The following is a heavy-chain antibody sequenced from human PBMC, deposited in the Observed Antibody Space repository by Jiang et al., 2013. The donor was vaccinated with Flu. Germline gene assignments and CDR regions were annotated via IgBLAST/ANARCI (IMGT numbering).Heavy chain of an antibody. J-gene: IGHJ4*02. D-gene: IGHD6-13*01. CDR2: INHSGST. V-gene: IGHV4-34*01. CDR3: ARVAAAGSDY. CDR1: GGSFSGYY. Sequence: LLKPSETLSLTCAVYGGSFSGYYWSWIRQPPGKGLEWIGEINHSGSTNYNPSLKSRVTISVDTSKNQFSLKLSSVTAADTAVYYCARVAAAGSDYWGQGTLVTVSS.